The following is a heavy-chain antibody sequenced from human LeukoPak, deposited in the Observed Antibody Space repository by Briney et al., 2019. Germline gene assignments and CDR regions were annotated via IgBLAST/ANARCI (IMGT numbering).Heavy chain of an antibody. CDR1: GGSISSSSYY. D-gene: IGHD3-3*01. CDR2: IYYSGST. V-gene: IGHV4-39*01. J-gene: IGHJ5*02. Sequence: SETLSLTCTVSGGSISSSSYYWGWIRQPPGKGLEWIGSIYYSGSTYYNPSLKSRVTISVDTSKNQFSLKLSSVTAADTAVYYCARWYYDFWSGYFGFDPWGQGTLVTVSS. CDR3: ARWYYDFWSGYFGFDP.